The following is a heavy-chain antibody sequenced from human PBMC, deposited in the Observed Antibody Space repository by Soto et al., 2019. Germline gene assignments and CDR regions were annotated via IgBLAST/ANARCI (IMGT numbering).Heavy chain of an antibody. CDR1: GFTFSSYA. Sequence: PGGSLRLSCAASGFTFSSYAMSWVRQAPGKGLEWVSAISGSGGSTYYADSAKGRFTISRDNSKNTLYLQMNSLRAEDTAVYYCAKRAYCGGDCYSGRSYFQHWGQGTLVTVSS. V-gene: IGHV3-23*01. CDR3: AKRAYCGGDCYSGRSYFQH. J-gene: IGHJ1*01. CDR2: ISGSGGST. D-gene: IGHD2-21*02.